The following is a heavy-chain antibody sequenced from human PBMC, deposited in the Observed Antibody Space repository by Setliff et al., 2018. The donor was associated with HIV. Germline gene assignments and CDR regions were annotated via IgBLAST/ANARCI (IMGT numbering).Heavy chain of an antibody. CDR3: ARDPYPYGSGSYPGY. CDR2: IWYDGSNK. D-gene: IGHD3-10*01. V-gene: IGHV3-33*08. CDR1: GFIFSSYG. Sequence: PGGSLRLSCAASGFIFSSYGMHWVRQAPGKGLEWVAVIWYDGSNKYYADSVKGRFTISRDNSKNTLYLQMNSLRAEDTAVYYCARDPYPYGSGSYPGYWGQGTLVTVSS. J-gene: IGHJ4*02.